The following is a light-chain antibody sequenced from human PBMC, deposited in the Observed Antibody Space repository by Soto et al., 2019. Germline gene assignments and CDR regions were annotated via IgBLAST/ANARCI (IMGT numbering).Light chain of an antibody. CDR1: QSVSSSY. Sequence: EIVLTQSPGTLSLSPGERATLSCRASQSVSSSYLAWYQQKPGQAPRLLIYGASSRATGIPDRFSGSGSGTDFTLTISRLEPEDFKVYYCQQYGSSPRTFGQGTKVEIK. V-gene: IGKV3-20*01. CDR2: GAS. J-gene: IGKJ1*01. CDR3: QQYGSSPRT.